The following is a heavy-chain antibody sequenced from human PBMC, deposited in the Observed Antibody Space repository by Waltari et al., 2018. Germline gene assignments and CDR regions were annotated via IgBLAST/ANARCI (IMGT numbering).Heavy chain of an antibody. J-gene: IGHJ4*02. V-gene: IGHV4-4*07. CDR1: GGSINSNL. D-gene: IGHD6-19*01. Sequence: QVQLQESGPGLVKPSETLSLPCTVSGGSINSNLWTWIRQPAGKGLEWLGRISNSGTTNYNPSLKSRITMSVDTSKNQFSLKLSSVSAADTAVYYCARGGGWHGDWGQGTLVTVSS. CDR3: ARGGGWHGD. CDR2: ISNSGTT.